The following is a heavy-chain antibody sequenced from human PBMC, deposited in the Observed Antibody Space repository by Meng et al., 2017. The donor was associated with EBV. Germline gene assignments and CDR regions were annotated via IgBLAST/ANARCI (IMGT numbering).Heavy chain of an antibody. CDR1: GGSFSGYY. V-gene: IGHV4-34*01. J-gene: IGHJ4*02. Sequence: QVQVQQWGAVLLKPSETLSLTCAVYGGSFSGYYWSWIRQPPGKGLEWIGEINHSGSTNYNPSLKSRVTISVDTSKNQFSLKLSSVTAADTAVYYCAGSYGGVLNYWGQGTLVTVSS. CDR2: INHSGST. CDR3: AGSYGGVLNY. D-gene: IGHD4-23*01.